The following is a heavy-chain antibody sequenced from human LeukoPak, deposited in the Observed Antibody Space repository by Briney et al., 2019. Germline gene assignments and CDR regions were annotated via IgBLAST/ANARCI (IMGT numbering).Heavy chain of an antibody. D-gene: IGHD6-19*01. J-gene: IGHJ3*02. CDR2: INPYSGGK. CDR1: GYTFTDYY. Sequence: EASVKVSCKASGYTFTDYYIHWVRQAPGQGLEWMGWINPYSGGKNYAEKFQDRVTMTRDTSISTAYMEMTSLTDDDTAVFYCARDSEQWLAHDAFDIWGQGTMVTVSS. V-gene: IGHV1-2*02. CDR3: ARDSEQWLAHDAFDI.